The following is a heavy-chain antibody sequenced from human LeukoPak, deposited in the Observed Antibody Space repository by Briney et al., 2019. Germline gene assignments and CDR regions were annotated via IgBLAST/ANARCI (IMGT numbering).Heavy chain of an antibody. D-gene: IGHD6-13*01. J-gene: IGHJ4*02. CDR2: FDPEDGET. CDR3: AALAAAGHGVDY. Sequence: ASVKVSCKVSGYTLTELSMHWVRQAPGKGREWMGGFDPEDGETIYAQKFQGRVTMTEDTSTDTAYMELSSLRSEDTAVYYCAALAAAGHGVDYWGQGTLVTVSS. CDR1: GYTLTELS. V-gene: IGHV1-24*01.